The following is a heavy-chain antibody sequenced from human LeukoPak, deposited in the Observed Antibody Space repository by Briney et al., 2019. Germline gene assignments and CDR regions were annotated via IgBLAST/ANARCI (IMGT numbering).Heavy chain of an antibody. J-gene: IGHJ6*03. CDR1: GGSFSGYY. V-gene: IGHV4-34*01. D-gene: IGHD2-2*01. Sequence: PSETLSLTCAVYGGSFSGYYWSWIRQPPGKGLEWIGEINHSGSTNYNPSLESRVTISVDTSKSQFSLKLSSVTAADTAVYYCVRHSSSTTYYYYMDVWGKGTTVTVSS. CDR2: INHSGST. CDR3: VRHSSSTTYYYYMDV.